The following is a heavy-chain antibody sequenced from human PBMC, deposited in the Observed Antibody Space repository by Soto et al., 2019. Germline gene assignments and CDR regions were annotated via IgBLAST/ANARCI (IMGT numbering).Heavy chain of an antibody. CDR3: ARVQYYDSSGYYPDFDY. D-gene: IGHD3-22*01. CDR2: IIPIFGTE. CDR1: GGTFSSYA. Sequence: SVKVSCKASGGTFSSYAISWVRQAPGQGLEWMGGIIPIFGTENYAQKFQGRVTITADESTSTAYMELSSLRSEDTAVYYCARVQYYDSSGYYPDFDYWGQGTLVTVSS. V-gene: IGHV1-69*13. J-gene: IGHJ4*02.